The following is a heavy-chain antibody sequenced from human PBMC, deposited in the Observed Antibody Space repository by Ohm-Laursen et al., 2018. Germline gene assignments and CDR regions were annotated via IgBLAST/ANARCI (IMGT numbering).Heavy chain of an antibody. D-gene: IGHD2-2*01. CDR3: ARDLQLPPYYFDY. Sequence: SLRLSCSASGFTFSSYSMNWVRQAPGKGLEWVSSISSSSRYIYYADSVKGRFTISRDNAKNSLYLQMNSLRADDTAVYYCARDLQLPPYYFDYWGQGTLVTVSS. CDR2: ISSSSRYI. J-gene: IGHJ4*02. CDR1: GFTFSSYS. V-gene: IGHV3-21*01.